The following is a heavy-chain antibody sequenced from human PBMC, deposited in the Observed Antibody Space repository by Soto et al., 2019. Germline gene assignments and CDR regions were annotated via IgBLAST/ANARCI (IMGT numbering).Heavy chain of an antibody. CDR2: ISSSSSTI. V-gene: IGHV3-48*04. J-gene: IGHJ4*02. D-gene: IGHD2-2*01. Sequence: GGSLRLSCAASGFTFSSYSMNWVRQAPGKGLEWVSYISSSSSTIYYADSVKGRFTISRDNAKNSLYLQMNSLRAEDTAVYYCARIYCSSTSCFDYWGQGTLVTVSS. CDR1: GFTFSSYS. CDR3: ARIYCSSTSCFDY.